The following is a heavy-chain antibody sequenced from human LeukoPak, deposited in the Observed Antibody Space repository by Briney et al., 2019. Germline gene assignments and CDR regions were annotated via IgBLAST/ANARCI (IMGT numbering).Heavy chain of an antibody. D-gene: IGHD3-22*01. CDR3: AREGYDSSGYCNY. CDR2: INHSGST. J-gene: IGHJ4*02. V-gene: IGHV4-34*01. Sequence: SETLSLTCAVYGRSFSGYYWSWIRQPPGKGLEWIGEINHSGSTNYNPSLKSRVTISVDTSKNQFSLKLSSVTAADTAVYYCAREGYDSSGYCNYWGQGTLVTVSS. CDR1: GRSFSGYY.